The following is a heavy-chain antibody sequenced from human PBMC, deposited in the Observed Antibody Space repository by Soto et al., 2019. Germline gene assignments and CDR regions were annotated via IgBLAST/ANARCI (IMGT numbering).Heavy chain of an antibody. Sequence: EVHLLESGGGLVQPGGSLRLSCAASGFTFSTYAMSWVRQAPGKGLEWVSAISGSGGSTYYADPVKGRFTISRDNSKNTVYLQIDSLRAEDTAVYYCARSLPGTYGAFDLWGQGTMVTVSS. CDR3: ARSLPGTYGAFDL. CDR1: GFTFSTYA. CDR2: ISGSGGST. D-gene: IGHD1-7*01. V-gene: IGHV3-23*01. J-gene: IGHJ3*01.